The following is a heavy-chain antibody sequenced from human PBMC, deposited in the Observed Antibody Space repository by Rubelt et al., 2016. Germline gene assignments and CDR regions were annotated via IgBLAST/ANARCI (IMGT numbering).Heavy chain of an antibody. V-gene: IGHV3-33*08. Sequence: VQLVESGGDLVRPGGSLRLSCAASGFTFSSYWMHWVRQAPGKGLEWVAVIWYDGSNKYYADSVKGRFTISRDNSKNTQFLQMNNLRAEDTAVYYCARGESAYCGGDCYPFDYWGQGTLVTVSS. D-gene: IGHD2-21*02. CDR3: ARGESAYCGGDCYPFDY. J-gene: IGHJ4*02. CDR2: IWYDGSNK. CDR1: GFTFSSYW.